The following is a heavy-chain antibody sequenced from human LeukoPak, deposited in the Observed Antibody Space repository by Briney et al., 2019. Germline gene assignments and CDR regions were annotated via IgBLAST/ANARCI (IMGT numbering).Heavy chain of an antibody. CDR3: ATSGSYRNWFDP. CDR1: GFTFSSYS. J-gene: IGHJ5*02. Sequence: GGSLRLSCAASGFTFSSYSMTWVRQAPGKGLEWVSSSSSSSSYIYYADSVKGRFTISRDNAKNSLYLQMNSLRAEDTAVYYCATSGSYRNWFDPWGQGTLVTVSS. CDR2: SSSSSSYI. V-gene: IGHV3-21*01. D-gene: IGHD1-26*01.